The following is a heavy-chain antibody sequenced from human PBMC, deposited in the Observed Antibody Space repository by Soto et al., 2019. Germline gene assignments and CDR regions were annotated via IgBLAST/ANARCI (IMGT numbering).Heavy chain of an antibody. V-gene: IGHV3-23*01. CDR3: AKRKSGYCSGGSCYTDDAFDI. CDR1: GFTFSSYA. CDR2: ISGSGGST. J-gene: IGHJ3*02. Sequence: GGSLRLSCAASGFTFSSYAMSWVRQAPGKGLEWVSAISGSGGSTYYADSVKGRFTISRDNSKNTLYLQMNSLRAEDTAVYYCAKRKSGYCSGGSCYTDDAFDIWGQGTMVTVSS. D-gene: IGHD2-15*01.